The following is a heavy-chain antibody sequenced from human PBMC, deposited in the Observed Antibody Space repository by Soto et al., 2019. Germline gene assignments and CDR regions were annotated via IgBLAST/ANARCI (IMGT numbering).Heavy chain of an antibody. J-gene: IGHJ4*02. Sequence: PSETLSLTCTVSGGSISSSSYYWGWIRQPPGKGLEWIGSIYYSGSTYYNPSLKSRVTISIDRSKNQFSLKLSSVTAADTAVYYCARRYGYSFDYWGQGTLVTVSS. CDR2: IYYSGST. CDR3: ARRYGYSFDY. CDR1: GGSISSSSYY. V-gene: IGHV4-39*07. D-gene: IGHD1-1*01.